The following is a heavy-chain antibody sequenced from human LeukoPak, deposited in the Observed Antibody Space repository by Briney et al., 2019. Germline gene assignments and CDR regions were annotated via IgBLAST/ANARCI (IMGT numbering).Heavy chain of an antibody. V-gene: IGHV1-69*13. CDR1: GGTFSSYA. CDR2: IIPIFGTA. J-gene: IGHJ4*02. D-gene: IGHD3/OR15-3a*01. Sequence: ASVQVSCQASGGTFSSYAISWVRQAPGQGLEWMGGIIPIFGTANYAQKFQGRVTITADESTSTAYMELSSLRSEDTAVYYCARSQRGDVDGFDYWGQGTLVTVSS. CDR3: ARSQRGDVDGFDY.